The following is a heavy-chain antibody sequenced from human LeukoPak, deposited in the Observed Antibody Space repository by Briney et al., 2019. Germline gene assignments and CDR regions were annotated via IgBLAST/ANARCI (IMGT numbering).Heavy chain of an antibody. D-gene: IGHD5-24*01. J-gene: IGHJ5*02. CDR3: ASYPLTMSP. CDR2: ISYDGGNK. Sequence: GRSLRLSCAASGFTFSNYAMHWVRQAPGKGLDWVAVISYDGGNKYYADSVKGRFTISRDYSKNTLYLQMNSLRAEDTAVYYCASYPLTMSPWGQGTLVTVSS. V-gene: IGHV3-30-3*01. CDR1: GFTFSNYA.